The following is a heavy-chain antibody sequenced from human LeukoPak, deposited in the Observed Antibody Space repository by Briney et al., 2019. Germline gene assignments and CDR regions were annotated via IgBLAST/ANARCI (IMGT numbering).Heavy chain of an antibody. D-gene: IGHD3-16*01. CDR1: GFIFSNYG. J-gene: IGHJ4*02. V-gene: IGHV3-30*02. Sequence: GGSLRLSCAASGFIFSNYGMHWVRQTPGKGLEWVTFIKSDGSEKDYADSVKGRFTISRDNSKSTLYLQMNSLRTEDMALYHCVKEVSFGEMGGDIWGQGTLVTVSS. CDR2: IKSDGSEK. CDR3: VKEVSFGEMGGDI.